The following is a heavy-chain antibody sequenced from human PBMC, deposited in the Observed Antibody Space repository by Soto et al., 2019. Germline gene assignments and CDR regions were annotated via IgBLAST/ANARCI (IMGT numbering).Heavy chain of an antibody. CDR2: IDSTTIHV. V-gene: IGHV3-21*01. Sequence: EVQLVESGGGLVKPGGSLRVSCAASGFTFNTYAIHWVRQAPGKGLEWVSSIDSTTIHVYYADSFKGRFTISRDNAKNSLYLQIDSLGVEDTAVYFCARQFYPEVTADYLLGYWGQGTLVTVSS. CDR1: GFTFNTYA. D-gene: IGHD2-21*02. J-gene: IGHJ4*02. CDR3: ARQFYPEVTADYLLGY.